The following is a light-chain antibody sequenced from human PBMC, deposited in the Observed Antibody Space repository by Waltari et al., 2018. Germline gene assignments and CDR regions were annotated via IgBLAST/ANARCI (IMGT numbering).Light chain of an antibody. J-gene: IGKJ2*01. CDR2: KSS. V-gene: IGKV1-5*03. CDR1: QSISIW. CDR3: QHYDNYPVA. Sequence: DIQMSQSPSTLSASVGERVSLTCRASQSISIWLAWYQQRSGKAPKLLISKSSSLESGVPSRFSGSGSGTEFTLTITNLHPDDFATYYCQHYDNYPVAFGQGTKLEIK.